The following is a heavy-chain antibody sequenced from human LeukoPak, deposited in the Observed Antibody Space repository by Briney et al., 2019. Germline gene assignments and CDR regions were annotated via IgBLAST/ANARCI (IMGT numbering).Heavy chain of an antibody. V-gene: IGHV3-7*01. J-gene: IGHJ5*02. CDR3: AREGTDYEILTGLNWFDP. CDR1: GYTFNSCW. CDR2: INQDGSEK. D-gene: IGHD3-9*01. Sequence: GGSLRLSCAASGYTFNSCWMCWGRQPQQKGLELVWNINQDGSEKYYVDSVKGRSPISRDNAKKSLYLQMSTLTAEDTAVYYCAREGTDYEILTGLNWFDPWGQGTLVTVSS.